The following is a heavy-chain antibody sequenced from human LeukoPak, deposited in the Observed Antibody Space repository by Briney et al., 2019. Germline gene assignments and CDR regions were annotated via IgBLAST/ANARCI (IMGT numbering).Heavy chain of an antibody. D-gene: IGHD5-12*01. CDR2: FDPEDGET. CDR1: GYTLTELS. V-gene: IGHV1-24*01. J-gene: IGHJ4*02. CDR3: ARGGRIVAAILYYFDY. Sequence: ASVKVSCKVSGYTLTELSMHWVRQAPGKGLEWMGGFDPEDGETIYAQKFQGRVTMTEDTSTDTAYMELSSLRSEDTAVYYCARGGRIVAAILYYFDYWGQGTLVTVSS.